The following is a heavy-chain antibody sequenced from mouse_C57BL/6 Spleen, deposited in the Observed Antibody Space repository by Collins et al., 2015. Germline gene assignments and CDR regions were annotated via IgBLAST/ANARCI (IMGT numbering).Heavy chain of an antibody. V-gene: IGHV1-52*01. CDR1: GYTFTSYW. Sequence: QVQLQQPGAELVGPGSSVKLSCKASGYTFTSYWMHWVKQRPIQGLEWIGNIDPSDSETHYNQKFKDKATLTVDKSSSTAYMQLSSLTSEDSAVYYCAITTVVADYFDYWGQGTTLTVSS. J-gene: IGHJ2*01. CDR2: IDPSDSET. D-gene: IGHD1-1*01. CDR3: AITTVVADYFDY.